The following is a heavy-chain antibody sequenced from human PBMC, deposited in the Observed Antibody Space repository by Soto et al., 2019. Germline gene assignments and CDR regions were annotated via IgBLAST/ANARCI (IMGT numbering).Heavy chain of an antibody. CDR3: ATLSRKYYYYYMDV. CDR1: GGSFSGYY. J-gene: IGHJ6*03. CDR2: INHSGST. V-gene: IGHV4-34*01. D-gene: IGHD2-2*01. Sequence: SETLSLTCAVYGGSFSGYYWSWIRQPPGKGLEWIGEINHSGSTNYNPSLKSRVTISGETSKNQFSLKLSSVTAADTAVYYCATLSRKYYYYYMDVWGKGTTVTVSS.